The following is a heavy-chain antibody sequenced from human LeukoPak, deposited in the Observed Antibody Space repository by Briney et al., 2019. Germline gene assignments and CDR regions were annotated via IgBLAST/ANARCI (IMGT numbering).Heavy chain of an antibody. CDR1: GGSFSGYY. Sequence: SETLSLTCAVYGGSFSGYYWSWIRQPPGKGLEWIGEINHSGSTNYNPSLKSRVTISVDTSKNQFSLKLSSVTAADTAVYYCASSRRYYDYVWGSYRYHYYGMDVWGQGTTVTVSS. D-gene: IGHD3-16*02. CDR3: ASSRRYYDYVWGSYRYHYYGMDV. V-gene: IGHV4-34*01. J-gene: IGHJ6*02. CDR2: INHSGST.